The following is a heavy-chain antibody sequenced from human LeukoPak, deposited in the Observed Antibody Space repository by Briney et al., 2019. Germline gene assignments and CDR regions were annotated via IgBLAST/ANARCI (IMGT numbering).Heavy chain of an antibody. V-gene: IGHV1-2*02. D-gene: IGHD3-10*01. CDR2: INLNSAGT. CDR1: GYTFTGYY. Sequence: ASVKVSCKASGYTFTGYYMHWMRQAPAQGLEWMGWINLNSAGTNYAQRFQGRVTMTRDTSISTAYMELSRLRSDDTAVYYCARAGPEVKFGAYYYYGVDVWGQGTTVTVSS. CDR3: ARAGPEVKFGAYYYYGVDV. J-gene: IGHJ6*02.